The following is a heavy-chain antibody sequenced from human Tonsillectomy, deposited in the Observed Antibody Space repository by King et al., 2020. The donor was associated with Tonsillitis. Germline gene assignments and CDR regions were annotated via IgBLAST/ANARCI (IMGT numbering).Heavy chain of an antibody. CDR3: AKGGLESILPNCYFDF. CDR1: GFTFSTYA. D-gene: IGHD1-26*01. CDR2: IPGSGDTT. Sequence: VQLVESGGGLVQPGGSLRLSCVASGFTFSTYAMSWVRQAPGKGLEWVSTIPGSGDTTYYADSVKGRFSISRDNSKNTLYLKMNSLRAEDTAVYYCAKGGLESILPNCYFDFWGQGTLVTVSS. J-gene: IGHJ4*02. V-gene: IGHV3-23*04.